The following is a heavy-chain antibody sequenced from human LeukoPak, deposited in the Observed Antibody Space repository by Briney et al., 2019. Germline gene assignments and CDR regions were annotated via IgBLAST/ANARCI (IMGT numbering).Heavy chain of an antibody. CDR3: ARADDILTGYYDPGAFDI. Sequence: SETLSLTCTVSGGTISSYYWSWIRQPPGKGLEWIGYIYYSGSTNYNPSLKSRVTISVDTSKNQFSLKLSSVTAADTAVYYCARADDILTGYYDPGAFDIWGQGIMVTVPS. D-gene: IGHD3-9*01. J-gene: IGHJ3*02. CDR1: GGTISSYY. V-gene: IGHV4-59*01. CDR2: IYYSGST.